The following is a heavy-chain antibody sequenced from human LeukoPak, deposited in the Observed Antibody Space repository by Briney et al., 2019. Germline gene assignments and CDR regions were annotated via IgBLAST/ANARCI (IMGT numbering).Heavy chain of an antibody. CDR3: ARDPSGYFDWLGYYDYYGMDV. CDR2: INPSGGST. CDR1: RYTFTSYY. J-gene: IGHJ6*04. V-gene: IGHV1-46*01. Sequence: GASVKVSCMPSRYTFTSYYMHWVRQAPGQGLEWMGIINPSGGSTSYAQKFQGRVTMTRDTSTSTVYMELSSMRSEDTAVYYCARDPSGYFDWLGYYDYYGMDVWGKGTTVTVSS. D-gene: IGHD3-9*01.